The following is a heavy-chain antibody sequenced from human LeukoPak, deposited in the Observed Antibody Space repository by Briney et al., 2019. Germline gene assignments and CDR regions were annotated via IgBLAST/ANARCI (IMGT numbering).Heavy chain of an antibody. CDR2: IYTSGST. CDR3: ARDLTRLAAAGRIDP. D-gene: IGHD6-13*01. CDR1: GGSISSYY. V-gene: IGHV4-4*07. Sequence: PSETLSLTCTVSGGSISSYYWSWIRQPAGKGLEWIGRIYTSGSTNYNPPLKSRVTMSVDTSKNQFSLKLSSVTAADTAVYYCARDLTRLAAAGRIDPWGQGTLVTVSS. J-gene: IGHJ5*02.